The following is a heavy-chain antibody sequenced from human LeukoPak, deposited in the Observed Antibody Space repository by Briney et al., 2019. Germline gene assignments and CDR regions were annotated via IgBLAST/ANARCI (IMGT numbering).Heavy chain of an antibody. J-gene: IGHJ6*03. Sequence: PSETLSLTCAVYGGSFSGYYWSWIRQPPGKGLEWIGSMYYSGSTYYNPSLKSRVTIPVDTSKNQFSLKLSSVTAADTAVYYCARDLLNHIVPYYYMDVWGKGTTVTVSS. CDR2: MYYSGST. V-gene: IGHV4-34*01. CDR3: ARDLLNHIVPYYYMDV. CDR1: GGSFSGYY. D-gene: IGHD2-2*01.